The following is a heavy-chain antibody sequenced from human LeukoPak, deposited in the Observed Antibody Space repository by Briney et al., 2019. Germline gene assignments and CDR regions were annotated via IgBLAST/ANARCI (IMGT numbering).Heavy chain of an antibody. CDR2: IYYSGST. Sequence: SETLSLTCTVSGGSISSSSYYWGWIRQPPGKGLEWIGSIYYSGSTYYNPSLKSRVTISVDTSKNQFSLKLSSVTAADTAVYYCARGQQLVRKIDYWGQGTVVTVSS. D-gene: IGHD6-13*01. CDR3: ARGQQLVRKIDY. J-gene: IGHJ4*02. CDR1: GGSISSSSYY. V-gene: IGHV4-39*01.